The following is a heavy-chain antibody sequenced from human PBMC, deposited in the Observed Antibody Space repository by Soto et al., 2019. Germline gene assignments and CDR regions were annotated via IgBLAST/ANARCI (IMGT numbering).Heavy chain of an antibody. Sequence: ESLKISCSVSVYSFTIDWIGWVRQMPVKGLEWMGIIYPGDSNTRYSPSFQGQVTISADKSISSAYLQWSSLKASDTAMYYCARLYCSSSTCDSWFDPWGQGTLVTVSS. V-gene: IGHV5-51*01. CDR3: ARLYCSSSTCDSWFDP. D-gene: IGHD2-2*01. CDR2: IYPGDSNT. CDR1: VYSFTIDW. J-gene: IGHJ5*02.